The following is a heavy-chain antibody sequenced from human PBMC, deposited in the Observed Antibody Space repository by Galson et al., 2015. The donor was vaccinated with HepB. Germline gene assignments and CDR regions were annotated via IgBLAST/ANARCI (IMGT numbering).Heavy chain of an antibody. J-gene: IGHJ1*01. CDR3: AKPPGLCSSTSCQTEAEYFQQ. CDR1: GYTFTSYA. D-gene: IGHD2-2*01. Sequence: SVKVSCKASGYTFTSYAMNWVRQAPGQGLEWMGWINTNTGNPTYAQGFTGRFVFSLDTSVSTAYLQISSLKAEDTAVYYCAKPPGLCSSTSCQTEAEYFQQWGQGTLVTVSS. V-gene: IGHV7-4-1*02. CDR2: INTNTGNP.